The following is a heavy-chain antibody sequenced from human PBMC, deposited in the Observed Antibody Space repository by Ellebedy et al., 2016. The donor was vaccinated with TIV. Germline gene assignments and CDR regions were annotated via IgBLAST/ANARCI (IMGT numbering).Heavy chain of an antibody. Sequence: AASVKVSCKTSGYTFTSYGISWVRQAPGQGLEWMGWISASNGNTNYAQMLQGRVTMTTDTFTRTAYMELRRLRSDDTAVYYCARYCNSTTCSNWFDPWGQGTLVTVSS. CDR1: GYTFTSYG. CDR2: ISASNGNT. V-gene: IGHV1-18*04. J-gene: IGHJ5*02. D-gene: IGHD2-2*01. CDR3: ARYCNSTTCSNWFDP.